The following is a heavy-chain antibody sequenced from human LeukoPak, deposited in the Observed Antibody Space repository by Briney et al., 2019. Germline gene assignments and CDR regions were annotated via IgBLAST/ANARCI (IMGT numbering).Heavy chain of an antibody. CDR3: ARGYCSSTSCYSPPEN. CDR2: IIPIFGTA. V-gene: IGHV1-69*05. D-gene: IGHD2-2*01. CDR1: GGTFSSYA. J-gene: IGHJ4*02. Sequence: GASVKVSCKASGGTFSSYAISWVRQAPGQGLEWMGGIIPIFGTANYAQKFQGRVTITTDESTSTAYMELSSLRSEDTAVYYCARGYCSSTSCYSPPENWGQGTLVTVSP.